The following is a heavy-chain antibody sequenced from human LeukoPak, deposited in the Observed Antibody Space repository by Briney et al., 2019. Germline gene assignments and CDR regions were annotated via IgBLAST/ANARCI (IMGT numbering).Heavy chain of an antibody. D-gene: IGHD5/OR15-5a*01. J-gene: IGHJ6*03. CDR1: GGSISSYY. Sequence: PSETLSLTCTVSGGSISSYYWSWIRQPPGKGLEWIGYIYYSGSTNYNPSLKSRVTISVDTSKNQFSLKLSSVTAADTAVYYCAGLPRAYYYYMDVWGKGTTVTVSS. CDR2: IYYSGST. CDR3: AGLPRAYYYYMDV. V-gene: IGHV4-59*08.